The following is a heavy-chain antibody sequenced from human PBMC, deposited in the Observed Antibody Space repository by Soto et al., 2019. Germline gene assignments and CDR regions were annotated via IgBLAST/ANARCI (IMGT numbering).Heavy chain of an antibody. CDR2: LYWDDTR. D-gene: IGHD1-1*01. J-gene: IGHJ6*04. V-gene: IGHV2-5*02. CDR1: GFSLYTGGVG. Sequence: QITLKESSPPLVNPTQTLTLTCSFSGFSLYTGGVGVGWIRQPPGKALEWLALLYWDDTRRYNPSLKNTLTIAKDTSENQVVLTVTDMGPVDTGTYFCAHYTTDTYFDVWGKGATVTVSS. CDR3: AHYTTDTYFDV.